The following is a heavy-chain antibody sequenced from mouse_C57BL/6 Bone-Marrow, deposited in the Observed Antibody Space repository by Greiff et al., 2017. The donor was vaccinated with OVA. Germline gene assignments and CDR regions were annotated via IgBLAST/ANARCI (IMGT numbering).Heavy chain of an antibody. J-gene: IGHJ1*03. CDR1: GFTFSDYG. Sequence: LVESGGGLVQPGGSLKLSCAASGFTFSDYGMAWVRQAPRKGPEWVAFISNLAYSIYYADTVTGRFTISRENAKNTLYLEMSSLRSEDTAMYYCARRGLNYYGSSYWYFDVWGTGTTVTVSS. D-gene: IGHD1-1*01. CDR2: ISNLAYSI. V-gene: IGHV5-15*04. CDR3: ARRGLNYYGSSYWYFDV.